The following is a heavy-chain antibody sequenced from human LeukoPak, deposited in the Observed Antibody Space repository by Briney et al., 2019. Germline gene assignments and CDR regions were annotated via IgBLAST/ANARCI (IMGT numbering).Heavy chain of an antibody. CDR2: IHPSGIT. D-gene: IGHD3-10*01. Sequence: SETLSLTCAVYGGSFSNYFWSWIRQPPGKGLEWIGEIHPSGITNYYPSLKSRVTISDNTSKNRFSLQLSSVTAADTAVYYCARKLLPINFDYWGQGTLVTVSS. CDR3: ARKLLPINFDY. CDR1: GGSFSNYF. V-gene: IGHV4-34*01. J-gene: IGHJ4*02.